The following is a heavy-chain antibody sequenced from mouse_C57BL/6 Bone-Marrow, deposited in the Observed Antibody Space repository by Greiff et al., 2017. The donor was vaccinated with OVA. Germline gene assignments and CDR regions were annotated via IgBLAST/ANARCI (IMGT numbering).Heavy chain of an antibody. CDR2: IYPGDGDT. V-gene: IGHV1-82*01. CDR1: GYAFSSSW. J-gene: IGHJ1*03. Sequence: VKLVESGPELVKPGASVKISCKASGYAFSSSWMNWVKQRPGKGLEWIGRIYPGDGDTNYNGKFKGKATLTADKSSSTAYMQLSSLTSEDSAVYFCARHYGSSYPYWYFDVWGTGTTVTVSS. D-gene: IGHD1-1*01. CDR3: ARHYGSSYPYWYFDV.